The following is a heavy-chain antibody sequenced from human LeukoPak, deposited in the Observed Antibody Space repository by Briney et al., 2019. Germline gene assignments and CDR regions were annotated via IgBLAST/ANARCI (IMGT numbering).Heavy chain of an antibody. CDR2: ISPNSGGT. CDR3: ARVPTLNYYYGMDV. V-gene: IGHV1-2*02. Sequence: ASVKVSCKASGYTFTGYYMHWGRQAPGQGLEWMGWISPNSGGTNYAQKFQGRVTMTRDTSISTAYMELSRLRSDDTAVYYCARVPTLNYYYGMDVWGQGTTVTVSS. CDR1: GYTFTGYY. J-gene: IGHJ6*02.